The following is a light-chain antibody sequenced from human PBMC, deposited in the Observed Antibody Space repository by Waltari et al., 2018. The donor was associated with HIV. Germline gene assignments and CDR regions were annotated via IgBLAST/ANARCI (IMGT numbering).Light chain of an antibody. V-gene: IGLV1-51*01. Sequence: QSVLTQPPAVSAAPRQMLTISCSGNSSNIGNNPVSWYQQLPRTAPKLLIYDNKTRPSGIPDRVSGSKSSTSATLGITGLQTADEADYDCGTWDGSLSVVVFGGGTKLTVL. CDR2: DNK. CDR1: SSNIGNNP. J-gene: IGLJ2*01. CDR3: GTWDGSLSVVV.